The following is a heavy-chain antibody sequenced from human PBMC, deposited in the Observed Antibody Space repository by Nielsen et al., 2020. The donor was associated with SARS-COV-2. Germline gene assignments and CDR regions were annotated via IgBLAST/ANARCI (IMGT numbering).Heavy chain of an antibody. Sequence: GESLKISCSASGFTFSSTYMDWVRQAPGQGLVWVSRINPSGSGTAYADSVKGRLAVSRDNAENTVVLQIHSLRVEDTAVYYCARETMELLLDYWGQGTLVTVSS. CDR3: ARETMELLLDY. D-gene: IGHD1-26*01. J-gene: IGHJ4*02. CDR1: GFTFSSTY. CDR2: INPSGSGT. V-gene: IGHV3-74*01.